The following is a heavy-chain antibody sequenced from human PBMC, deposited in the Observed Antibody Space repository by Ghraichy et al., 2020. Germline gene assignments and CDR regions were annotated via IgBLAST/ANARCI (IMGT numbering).Heavy chain of an antibody. CDR3: AREGGDGGSNWHGALDA. CDR2: ISVDKGDT. V-gene: IGHV1-3*01. D-gene: IGHD1-20*01. J-gene: IGHJ5*02. CDR1: GYIFSNYV. Sequence: ASVKVSCKTSGYIFSNYVMHWVRQAPGQSLEWMGWISVDKGDTKYSQKFQGRVTFTRDTSASTAYMELSGLTFEDRAVYYCAREGGDGGSNWHGALDAWGQGTLVTVSS.